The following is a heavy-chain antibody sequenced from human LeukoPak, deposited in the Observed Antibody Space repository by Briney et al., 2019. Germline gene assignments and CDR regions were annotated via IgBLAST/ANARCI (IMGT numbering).Heavy chain of an antibody. CDR2: MYLDGRT. CDR3: AGLEGRYSTDWFYFFDY. Sequence: PSETLSLTCAVSGGSISSLNLWSWLRQPPGKGLEWVGKMYLDGRTNFHPSVRGRVTIFIDKPKNQLSLQLTSVTAADTAVYYCAGLEGRYSTDWFYFFDYWGQGAPVTVSS. CDR1: GGSISSLNL. J-gene: IGHJ4*02. V-gene: IGHV4-4*02. D-gene: IGHD6-19*01.